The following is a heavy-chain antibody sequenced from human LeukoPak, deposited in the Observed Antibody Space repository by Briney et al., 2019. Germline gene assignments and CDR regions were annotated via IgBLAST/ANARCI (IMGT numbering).Heavy chain of an antibody. CDR2: ISDSGGST. Sequence: GGPLRLSCEGSGFTFSRYAMSWVRQAPGKGLEWVSGISDSGGSTNYADSVKGRFTISRDNSKNTLYLQMNRLKVEDTAVYYCAKDSGSGWYQYGMDVWGQGTTVTVSS. D-gene: IGHD6-19*01. CDR1: GFTFSRYA. V-gene: IGHV3-23*01. J-gene: IGHJ6*02. CDR3: AKDSGSGWYQYGMDV.